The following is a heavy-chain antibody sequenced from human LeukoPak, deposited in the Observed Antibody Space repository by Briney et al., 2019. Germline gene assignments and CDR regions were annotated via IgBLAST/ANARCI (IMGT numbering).Heavy chain of an antibody. D-gene: IGHD3-10*01. CDR3: AKGGSFNSDY. CDR2: ISWDGGST. Sequence: PGGSLRLSCAASGFTFDDYTMHWVRQAPGKGLEWVSLISWDGGSTSYADSVKGRFTISRDNSKNSLYLQMNSLRTEDTALYYCAKGGSFNSDYWGQGTLVTVSS. V-gene: IGHV3-43*01. CDR1: GFTFDDYT. J-gene: IGHJ4*02.